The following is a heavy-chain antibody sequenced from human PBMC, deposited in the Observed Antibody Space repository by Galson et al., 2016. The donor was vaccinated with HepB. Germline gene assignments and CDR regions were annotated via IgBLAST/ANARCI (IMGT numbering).Heavy chain of an antibody. CDR2: INPGNGDT. J-gene: IGHJ4*02. CDR3: AREGSYYTLDY. CDR1: GYTFTNYA. V-gene: IGHV1-3*01. Sequence: SVKVSCKAPGYTFTNYAMHWVRQAPGQRLEWMGWINPGNGDTKYSQKFQGRVTISRDTSASTASMELRSLISEDTAVYYCAREGSYYTLDYWGQGTLVTVSS. D-gene: IGHD1-26*01.